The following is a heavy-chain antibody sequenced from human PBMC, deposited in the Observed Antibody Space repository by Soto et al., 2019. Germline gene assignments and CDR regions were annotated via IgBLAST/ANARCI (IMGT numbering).Heavy chain of an antibody. V-gene: IGHV3-23*01. CDR2: ISGSGGST. J-gene: IGHJ1*01. CDR1: GFTFSSYA. CDR3: AKDGAAVAAITYFQH. D-gene: IGHD6-19*01. Sequence: GGSLRLSCAASGFTFSSYAMSWVRQAPGKGLEWVSAISGSGGSTYYADSVKGRFTISRDISKNTLYLQMNSLRAEDTAVYYCAKDGAAVAAITYFQHWGQGTLVTVSS.